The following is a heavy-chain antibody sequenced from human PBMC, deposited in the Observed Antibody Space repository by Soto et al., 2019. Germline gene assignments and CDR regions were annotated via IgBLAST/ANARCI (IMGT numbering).Heavy chain of an antibody. Sequence: QVELVQSGAEVKKPGASVKVSCKASGYTFARYAISWMRQAPGQGLEWMGWISAYNGNTNYAQKLQGRVTMTTDTSTSTAYMVLRSLRSDDTAVYYCSRDPPPPDYWGQGILVTVSS. CDR1: GYTFARYA. J-gene: IGHJ4*02. V-gene: IGHV1-18*01. CDR2: ISAYNGNT. CDR3: SRDPPPPDY.